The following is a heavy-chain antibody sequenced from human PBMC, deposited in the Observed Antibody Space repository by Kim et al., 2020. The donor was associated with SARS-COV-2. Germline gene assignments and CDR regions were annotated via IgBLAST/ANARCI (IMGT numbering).Heavy chain of an antibody. Sequence: SETLSLTCAVYGGSFSGNYWSWIRQPPGKGLEWIGEINHSGSTNYNPSLKSRVTISVDTSKNQFSLKLSSVTAADTAVYYCARGPPVTTFFYYYGMDVWCQGTTVTVSS. J-gene: IGHJ6*02. CDR3: ARGPPVTTFFYYYGMDV. D-gene: IGHD4-17*01. CDR2: INHSGST. CDR1: GGSFSGNY. V-gene: IGHV4-34*01.